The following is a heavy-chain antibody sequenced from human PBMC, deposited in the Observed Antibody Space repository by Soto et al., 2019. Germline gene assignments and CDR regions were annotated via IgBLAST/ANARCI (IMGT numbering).Heavy chain of an antibody. J-gene: IGHJ4*02. CDR1: GFTVSSNY. CDR2: IYSGGST. Sequence: GGSLRLSCAASGFTVSSNYMSWVRQAPGKGLEWVSVIYSGGSTYYADSVKGRFTISRDNSKNTLYLQMNSLRAEDTAVYYCAREMRGYLRELGPSFLYYFDYWGQGTLVTVSS. V-gene: IGHV3-66*01. CDR3: AREMRGYLRELGPSFLYYFDY. D-gene: IGHD7-27*01.